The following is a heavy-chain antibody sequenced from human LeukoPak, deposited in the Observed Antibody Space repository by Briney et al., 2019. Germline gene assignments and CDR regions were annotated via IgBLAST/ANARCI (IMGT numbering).Heavy chain of an antibody. CDR2: ISGSGGST. V-gene: IGHV3-23*01. Sequence: PGGSLRLSCAAYGFTFRSYAMSWVSQAPGKGLEWVSAISGSGGSTYYADSVKGRFTISRDNSKNTLYLRMNSLRAEETAVYYCAHISSSWPDYWGQGTLVTVSS. J-gene: IGHJ4*02. CDR1: GFTFRSYA. D-gene: IGHD6-13*01. CDR3: AHISSSWPDY.